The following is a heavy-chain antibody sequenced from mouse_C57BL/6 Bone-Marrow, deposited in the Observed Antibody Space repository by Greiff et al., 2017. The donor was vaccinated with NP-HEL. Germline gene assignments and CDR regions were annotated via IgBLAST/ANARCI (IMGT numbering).Heavy chain of an antibody. CDR1: GYTFTSSG. CDR2: IYPRSGNT. V-gene: IGHV1-81*01. J-gene: IGHJ3*01. Sequence: VQLQESGAELARPGASVKLSCKASGYTFTSSGISWVKQRTGQGLEWIGEIYPRSGNTYYNEKFKGKATLTADKSSSTAYMELRSLTSADSAVYFCARYPITTVVARAYWGQGTLVTVSA. CDR3: ARYPITTVVARAY. D-gene: IGHD1-1*01.